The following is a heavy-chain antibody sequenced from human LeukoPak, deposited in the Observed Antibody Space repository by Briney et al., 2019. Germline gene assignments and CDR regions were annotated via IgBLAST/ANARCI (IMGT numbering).Heavy chain of an antibody. CDR3: ARVMDIAARTGDY. CDR1: GYTFTNYD. D-gene: IGHD6-6*01. Sequence: ASVKISCKASGYTFTNYDINWVRQAPGQGLEWMGWINPNSGGTNYAQKFQGRVTMTRDTSISTAYMELSRLRSDDTAVYYCARVMDIAARTGDYWGQGTLVTVSS. CDR2: INPNSGGT. V-gene: IGHV1-2*02. J-gene: IGHJ4*02.